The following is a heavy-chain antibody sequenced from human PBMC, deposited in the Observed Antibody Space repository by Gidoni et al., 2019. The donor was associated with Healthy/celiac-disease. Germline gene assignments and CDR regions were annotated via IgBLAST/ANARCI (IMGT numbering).Heavy chain of an antibody. CDR1: GFTFSSYA. CDR3: ARGGGYSYGYFDY. J-gene: IGHJ4*02. Sequence: QVQLVASGGGVVEPGRSLRLSCAASGFTFSSYARHWVRQAPGKGLEWVAVISYDGSNKYYADSVKGRFTISRDNSKNTLYLQMNSLRAEDTAVYYCARGGGYSYGYFDYWGQGTLVTVSS. CDR2: ISYDGSNK. D-gene: IGHD5-18*01. V-gene: IGHV3-30-3*01.